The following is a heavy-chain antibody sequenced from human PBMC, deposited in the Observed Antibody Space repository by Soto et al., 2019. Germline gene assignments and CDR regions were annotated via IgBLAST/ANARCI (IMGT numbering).Heavy chain of an antibody. CDR1: GGSISSYY. D-gene: IGHD3-9*01. V-gene: IGHV4-59*01. CDR3: ARVVRDYDILTGLYGMDV. CDR2: IYYSGST. J-gene: IGHJ6*02. Sequence: PSETRSLTCTVSGGSISSYYWSWIRQPPGKGLEWIGYIYYSGSTNYNPSLKSRVTISVDTSKNQFSLKLSSVTAADTAVYYCARVVRDYDILTGLYGMDVWGQGTTVTVSS.